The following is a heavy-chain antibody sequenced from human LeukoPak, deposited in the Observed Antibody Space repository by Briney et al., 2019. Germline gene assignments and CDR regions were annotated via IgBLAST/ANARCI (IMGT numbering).Heavy chain of an antibody. CDR3: AKGPSVWFGELLSSYYYYGMDV. CDR1: GFTFSDFD. Sequence: GGSLRLSCAASGFTFSDFDLNWVRQAPGKGLEWVSAISGSGGSTYYADSVKGRFTISRDNSKNTLYLQMNSLRAEDTAVYYCAKGPSVWFGELLSSYYYYGMDVWGQGTTVTVSS. D-gene: IGHD3-10*01. CDR2: ISGSGGST. J-gene: IGHJ6*02. V-gene: IGHV3-23*01.